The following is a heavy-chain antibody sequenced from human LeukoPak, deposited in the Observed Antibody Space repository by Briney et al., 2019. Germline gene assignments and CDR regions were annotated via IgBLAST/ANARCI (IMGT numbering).Heavy chain of an antibody. V-gene: IGHV3-7*01. J-gene: IGHJ6*03. CDR1: GFTSSSYW. Sequence: GGSLRLSCAASGFTSSSYWMSWVRQAPGKGLEWVANIKQDGSEEYYVDSVKGRFTISRDNAKNSLYLQMNSLRAEDTAVYYCARDRVAARQWGYYYYMDVWGKGTTVTVSS. CDR2: IKQDGSEE. D-gene: IGHD6-6*01. CDR3: ARDRVAARQWGYYYYMDV.